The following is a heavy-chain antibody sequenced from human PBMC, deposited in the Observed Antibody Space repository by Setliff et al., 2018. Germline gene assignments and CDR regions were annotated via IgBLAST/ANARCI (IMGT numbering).Heavy chain of an antibody. CDR1: GGTFYKFS. CDR3: ARDDHYYDMGSILSDWYFDL. D-gene: IGHD3-22*01. J-gene: IGHJ2*01. V-gene: IGHV1-69*13. Sequence: GASVKVSCKASGGTFYKFSFSWVRQAPGQGLKWMGGIIPIFGSTKYAQKFRDGVTITADESTFTAEMELSSLTSEDTAVYYCARDDHYYDMGSILSDWYFDLWGRGTLVTVSS. CDR2: IIPIFGST.